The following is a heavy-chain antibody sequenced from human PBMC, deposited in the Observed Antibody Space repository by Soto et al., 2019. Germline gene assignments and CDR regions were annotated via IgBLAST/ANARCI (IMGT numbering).Heavy chain of an antibody. CDR3: ARDPGSSGWFGYYYGMDV. D-gene: IGHD6-19*01. CDR1: GDSVSSNSAA. J-gene: IGHJ6*02. V-gene: IGHV6-1*01. Sequence: LSLTCAISGDSVSSNSAAWNWIRQSPSRGLEWLGRTYYRSKWYNDYAVSVKSRITINPDTSKNQFSLQLNSVTPEDTAVYYCARDPGSSGWFGYYYGMDVWGQGTTVTVSS. CDR2: TYYRSKWYN.